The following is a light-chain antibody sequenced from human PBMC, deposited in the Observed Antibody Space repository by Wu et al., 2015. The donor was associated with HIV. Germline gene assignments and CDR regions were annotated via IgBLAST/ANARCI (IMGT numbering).Light chain of an antibody. J-gene: IGKJ3*01. V-gene: IGKV1-33*01. Sequence: DIQMTQSPSSLSASVRDRVTITCQASHDVSKYLNWYQHKPGKAPKLLIYDASNLETGVPSTFSGSGSGTDFTFTISSLKPEDVATYYCQQYDILPITFGPGTKVDI. CDR2: DAS. CDR3: QQYDILPIT. CDR1: HDVSKY.